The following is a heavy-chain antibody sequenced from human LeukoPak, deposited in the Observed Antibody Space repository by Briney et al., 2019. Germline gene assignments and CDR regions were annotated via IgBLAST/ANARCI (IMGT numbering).Heavy chain of an antibody. D-gene: IGHD6-6*01. CDR1: GFTFTSAW. CDR3: ATGQQLVPDY. CDR2: IKSKTDGGTT. V-gene: IGHV3-15*01. J-gene: IGHJ4*02. Sequence: GGSLRLSCAASGFTFTSAWMTWVRQAPGKGLEWVGRIKSKTDGGTTDYAAPVKGRITISRDDSKNAPYLQMNSLKTEDTAVYYCATGQQLVPDYWGQGTLVTVSS.